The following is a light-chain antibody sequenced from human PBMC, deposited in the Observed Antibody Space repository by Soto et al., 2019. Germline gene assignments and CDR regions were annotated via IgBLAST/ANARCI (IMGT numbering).Light chain of an antibody. CDR3: CSYAGSNNVI. V-gene: IGLV2-23*01. CDR1: SSDIGSYNL. Sequence: QSALTQPASVSGSPGQSITISCTGTSSDIGSYNLVSWYQQPPGKAPKLMIYESSKRPSGVSNLFSGSKSGNTASLTISGLQAEDEADYYCCSYAGSNNVIFGGGTKLTVL. J-gene: IGLJ2*01. CDR2: ESS.